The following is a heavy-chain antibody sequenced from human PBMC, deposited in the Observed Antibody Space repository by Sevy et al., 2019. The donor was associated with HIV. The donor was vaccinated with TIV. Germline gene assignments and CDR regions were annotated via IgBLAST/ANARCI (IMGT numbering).Heavy chain of an antibody. D-gene: IGHD2-8*01. J-gene: IGHJ4*02. V-gene: IGHV3-23*01. CDR1: GFTFSKYS. Sequence: WGSLRLSCAASGFTFSKYSMSWVRQPPGKGLEWVSTLSFGCGEINYADSVKGRFTISRDNSKSSVYLQMNNLRPEDTAVYYCAREGCTKPHDYWGQGTLVTVFS. CDR2: LSFGCGEI. CDR3: AREGCTKPHDY.